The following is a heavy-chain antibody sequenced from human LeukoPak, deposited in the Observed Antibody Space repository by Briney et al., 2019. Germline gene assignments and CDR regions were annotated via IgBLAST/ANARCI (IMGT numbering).Heavy chain of an antibody. CDR2: IYSGGST. CDR3: ARDVQGDY. D-gene: IGHD3-10*02. CDR1: GGSFSGYY. Sequence: ETLSLTCAVYGGSFSGYYWSWVRQAPGKGLEWVSAIYSGGSTYYADSVKGRFTISRDNSKNTLYLQMNSLRAEDTAVYYCARDVQGDYWGQGTLVTVSS. V-gene: IGHV3-66*01. J-gene: IGHJ4*02.